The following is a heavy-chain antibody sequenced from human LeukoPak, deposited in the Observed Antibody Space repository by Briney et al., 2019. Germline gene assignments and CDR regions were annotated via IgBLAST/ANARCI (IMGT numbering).Heavy chain of an antibody. CDR1: GYTFTSYA. D-gene: IGHD1-26*01. CDR2: IIPIFGTA. J-gene: IGHJ5*02. Sequence: GASVKVSCKASGYTFTSYAMNWVRQAPGQGLEWMGGIIPIFGTANYAQKFQGRVTITTDESTSTAYMELSSLRSEDTAVYYCARRVGALTLNWFDPWGQGTLVTVSS. V-gene: IGHV1-69*05. CDR3: ARRVGALTLNWFDP.